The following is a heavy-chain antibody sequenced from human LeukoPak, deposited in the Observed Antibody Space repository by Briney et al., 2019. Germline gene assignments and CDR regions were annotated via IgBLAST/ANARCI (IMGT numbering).Heavy chain of an antibody. CDR2: IIPIFGTA. Sequence: SVKVSCKASGGTFSSYAISWVRQAPGQGLEWMGRIIPIFGTANYAQKFQGRVTITTDESTRTAYMELSSLRSEDTAVYYCASQRVVVVPAATNAFNIWGQGTRVTV. CDR3: ASQRVVVVPAATNAFNI. V-gene: IGHV1-69*05. J-gene: IGHJ3*02. CDR1: GGTFSSYA. D-gene: IGHD2-2*01.